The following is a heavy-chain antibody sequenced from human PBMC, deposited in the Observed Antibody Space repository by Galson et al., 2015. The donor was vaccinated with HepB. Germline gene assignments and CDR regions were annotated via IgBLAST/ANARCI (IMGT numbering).Heavy chain of an antibody. J-gene: IGHJ4*02. V-gene: IGHV4-34*08. D-gene: IGHD6-13*01. Sequence: LRLSCAASGFTVSSNSMSWVRQPPGKGLEWIGEINHSGSTNYNTGNLTISVDTSKNQFSLKLSSVTAADTAVYYCSSSWAGDYWGQGTLVTVSS. CDR1: GFTVSSNS. CDR2: INHSGST. CDR3: SSSWAGDY.